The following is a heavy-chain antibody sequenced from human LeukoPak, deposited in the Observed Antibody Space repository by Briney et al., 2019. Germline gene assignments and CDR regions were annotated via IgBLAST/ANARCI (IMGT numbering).Heavy chain of an antibody. CDR1: GFTFSSYT. V-gene: IGHV3-23*01. Sequence: GGSLRLSCAASGFTFSSYTMSWVRQAPGKGLEWVSTITTSDGNTYYADSVKGRFTVSRDNSKNTLFLQMNSLRAEDAAVYYCAKDGGLWVSAHWGDSWGRGTLVTVSS. D-gene: IGHD7-27*01. CDR2: ITTSDGNT. CDR3: AKDGGLWVSAHWGDS. J-gene: IGHJ4*02.